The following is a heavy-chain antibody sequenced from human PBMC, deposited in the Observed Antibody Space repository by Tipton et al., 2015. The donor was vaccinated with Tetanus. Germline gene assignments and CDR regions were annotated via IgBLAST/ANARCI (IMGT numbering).Heavy chain of an antibody. J-gene: IGHJ5*02. D-gene: IGHD6-19*01. CDR1: GYSFTSYW. Sequence: QLVQSGAEVKKPGESLRISCKGSGYSFTSYWISWVSQMPGKGLEWMGRIDPSDSYTNYSPSFQGHVTISADKSISTAYLQWSSLKASDTAMYFCARLSRLVVAGTNWFDPWGQGTLVTVSS. CDR3: ARLSRLVVAGTNWFDP. V-gene: IGHV5-10-1*01. CDR2: IDPSDSYT.